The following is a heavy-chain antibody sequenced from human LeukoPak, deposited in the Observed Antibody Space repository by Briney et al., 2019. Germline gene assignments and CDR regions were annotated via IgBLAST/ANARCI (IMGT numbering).Heavy chain of an antibody. Sequence: GGSLRLSCAASGFTFSHYSMNWVRQAPGKGLEWVSYISSGSSTIYYADSVKGRFTISRDNAKISLYLQMNSLRGDDTAVYYCAKDVGKWESLHFFDYWGQGTLVTVSS. CDR2: ISSGSSTI. J-gene: IGHJ4*02. D-gene: IGHD1-26*01. CDR3: AKDVGKWESLHFFDY. CDR1: GFTFSHYS. V-gene: IGHV3-48*01.